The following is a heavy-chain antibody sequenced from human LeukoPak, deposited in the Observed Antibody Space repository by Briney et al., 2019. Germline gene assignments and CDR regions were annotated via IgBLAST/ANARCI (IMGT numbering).Heavy chain of an antibody. V-gene: IGHV3-23*01. Sequence: GGSLRLSCAASGFTFSSYAMSWVRQAPGKGLEWVSAISGSGGSTYYADSVKGRFTISRDNSKNTLYLQMNSLRAEDTAVYYCARDVHEGYYYYYGMDVWGQGTTVTVSS. CDR2: ISGSGGST. J-gene: IGHJ6*02. CDR3: ARDVHEGYYYYYGMDV. CDR1: GFTFSSYA.